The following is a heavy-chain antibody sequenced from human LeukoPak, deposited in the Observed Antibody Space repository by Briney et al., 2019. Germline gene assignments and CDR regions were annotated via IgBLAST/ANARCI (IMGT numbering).Heavy chain of an antibody. CDR3: ARVGPRPRIAAAGTRAYYYYYMDV. CDR2: IYISGTT. D-gene: IGHD6-13*01. V-gene: IGHV4-4*07. CDR1: GVSINDHY. J-gene: IGHJ6*03. Sequence: PSETLSLTCSISGVSINDHYWAWIRQPAGRGLEWIGHIYISGTTDYNPSLRSRVTISVDTSKNQFSLKLSSVTAADTAVYYCARVGPRPRIAAAGTRAYYYYYMDVWGKGTTVTVSS.